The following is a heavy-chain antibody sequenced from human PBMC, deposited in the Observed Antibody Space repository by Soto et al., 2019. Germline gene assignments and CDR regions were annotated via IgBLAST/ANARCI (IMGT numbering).Heavy chain of an antibody. D-gene: IGHD3-9*01. Sequence: EVQLVESGGGLVQPGGSLRLSCAASGFTFSSYSMNWVRQAPGKGLEWVSYISSSSSTIYYADSVKGRFTISRDNAKNSLYLQINSLRAEDTAVYYCARESRYFDWLYYYWGQGTLVTVSS. CDR3: ARESRYFDWLYYY. CDR1: GFTFSSYS. CDR2: ISSSSSTI. J-gene: IGHJ4*02. V-gene: IGHV3-48*01.